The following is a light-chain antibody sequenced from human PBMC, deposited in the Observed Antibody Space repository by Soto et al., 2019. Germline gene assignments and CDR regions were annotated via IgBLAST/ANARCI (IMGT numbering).Light chain of an antibody. Sequence: QSALTQPASESGSPGQSIAISCTGTSSDVGGFNYVSWYQQHPGKAPKFMIYDVSSRPSGVSDRFSGSKSGNTASLTISGLQAEDEADYYCASYTTSSTYVFGTGTKVTVL. CDR3: ASYTTSSTYV. J-gene: IGLJ1*01. V-gene: IGLV2-14*03. CDR1: SSDVGGFNY. CDR2: DVS.